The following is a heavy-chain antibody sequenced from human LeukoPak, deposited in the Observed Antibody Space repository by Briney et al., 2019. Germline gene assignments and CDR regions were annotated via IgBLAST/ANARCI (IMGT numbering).Heavy chain of an antibody. D-gene: IGHD6-19*01. CDR3: NTFIPGSGGF. J-gene: IGHJ4*02. CDR1: GFTFANAW. Sequence: KSGGSLRLSCAASGFTFANAWMSWVRQAPGKGLEWFGRIKRKTEGGKTDYPAPVKGRFTISREDSESTLYLQMNSLKTADTAVYCCNTFIPGSGGFWGQGTLVTVSS. CDR2: IKRKTEGGKT. V-gene: IGHV3-15*01.